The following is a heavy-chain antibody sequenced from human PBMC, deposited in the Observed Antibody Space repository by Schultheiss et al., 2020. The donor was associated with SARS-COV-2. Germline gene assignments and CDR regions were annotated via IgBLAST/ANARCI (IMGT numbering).Heavy chain of an antibody. CDR3: AKGGYDFWSGKLGDAFDI. Sequence: GGSLRLSCAASGFTVSSNYMSWVRQAPGKGLEWVSVIYSGGSTYYADSVKGRFTISRDNSKNTLYLQMNSLRAEDTAVYYCAKGGYDFWSGKLGDAFDIWGQGTMVTVSS. D-gene: IGHD3-3*01. CDR2: IYSGGST. J-gene: IGHJ3*02. CDR1: GFTVSSNY. V-gene: IGHV3-53*01.